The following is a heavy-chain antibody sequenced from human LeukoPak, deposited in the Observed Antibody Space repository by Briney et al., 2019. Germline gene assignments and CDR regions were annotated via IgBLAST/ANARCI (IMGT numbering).Heavy chain of an antibody. J-gene: IGHJ5*02. D-gene: IGHD6-13*01. Sequence: PGRSLRLSCAASGFSFSSSGMHWVRQAPGKGLEWVAITSYVGSNSFYTDSVKGRFTISRDNSKNTLYLQMDSLGPEDTAVYYCARDPSSVPYSKNWAANWLDPWGQGTLVTVSS. CDR1: GFSFSSSG. CDR2: TSYVGSNS. CDR3: ARDPSSVPYSKNWAANWLDP. V-gene: IGHV3-30-3*01.